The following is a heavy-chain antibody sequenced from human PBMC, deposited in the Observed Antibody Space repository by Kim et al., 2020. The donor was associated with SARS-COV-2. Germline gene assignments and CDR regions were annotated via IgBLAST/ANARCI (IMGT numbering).Heavy chain of an antibody. CDR1: GGSFSAYS. Sequence: SETLSLTCAVYGGSFSAYSWIWIRQAPGKALEWIGEVNHSGIIKYHPSLKSRVTISVDTSKNQFSLKLPSVTAADTAVFYCARGRAGVVPSPILGLGPYYYYYAMDVWGQGTTVTVS. J-gene: IGHJ6*02. CDR2: VNHSGII. V-gene: IGHV4-34*01. CDR3: ARGRAGVVPSPILGLGPYYYYYAMDV. D-gene: IGHD3-3*01.